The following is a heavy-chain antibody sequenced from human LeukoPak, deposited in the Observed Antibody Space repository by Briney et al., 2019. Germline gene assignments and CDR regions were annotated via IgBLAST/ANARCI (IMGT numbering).Heavy chain of an antibody. CDR2: IYTSGST. CDR3: ARPGYYDSSGSVDY. D-gene: IGHD3-22*01. CDR1: GGSISSYY. J-gene: IGHJ4*02. V-gene: IGHV4-4*07. Sequence: SETLSLTCTVSGGSISSYYWSWIRQPAGKGLEWIGRIYTSGSTNYNPSLKSRVTISVDTSKNQFSLKLSSVTAADTAVYYCARPGYYDSSGSVDYWGQGTLVTVSS.